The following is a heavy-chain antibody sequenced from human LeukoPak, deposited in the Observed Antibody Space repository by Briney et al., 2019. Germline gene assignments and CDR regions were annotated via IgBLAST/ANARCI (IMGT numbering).Heavy chain of an antibody. J-gene: IGHJ5*02. CDR1: GFTFSSYA. CDR3: AKDSVPSGWPSDWFDP. CDR2: ITGSGDDT. D-gene: IGHD6-19*01. Sequence: GGSLRLSCAASGFTFSSYALTWVRQAPGKGLEWVSSITGSGDDTFHADSVKGRFTIYRDNSKNTLYLQMNSLRAEDTAVYYCAKDSVPSGWPSDWFDPWGQGTLVTVSS. V-gene: IGHV3-23*01.